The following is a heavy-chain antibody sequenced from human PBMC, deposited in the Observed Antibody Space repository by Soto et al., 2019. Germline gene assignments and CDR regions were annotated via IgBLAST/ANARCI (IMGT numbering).Heavy chain of an antibody. Sequence: GGSLRLSCAASGFTFSSYAMHWVRQAPGKGLEWVAVISYDGSNKYYADSVKGRFTISRDNSKNTLYLQMNSLRAEDTAVHYCARAIQLWYDYWGQGTLVTVSS. D-gene: IGHD5-18*01. J-gene: IGHJ4*02. CDR2: ISYDGSNK. CDR3: ARAIQLWYDY. CDR1: GFTFSSYA. V-gene: IGHV3-30-3*01.